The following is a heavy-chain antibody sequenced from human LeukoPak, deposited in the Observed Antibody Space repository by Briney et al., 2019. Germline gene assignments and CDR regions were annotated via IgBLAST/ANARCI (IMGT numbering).Heavy chain of an antibody. Sequence: PSETLSLTCTVSGGSISSSSYYWGWIRQPPGKGLEWIGCIYYSGSTYYNPSLKSRVTISVDTSKNQFSLKLSSVTAADTAVYYCARLHVRFGELDWFDPWGQGTLVTVSS. CDR1: GGSISSSSYY. V-gene: IGHV4-39*01. CDR3: ARLHVRFGELDWFDP. J-gene: IGHJ5*02. CDR2: IYYSGST. D-gene: IGHD3-10*01.